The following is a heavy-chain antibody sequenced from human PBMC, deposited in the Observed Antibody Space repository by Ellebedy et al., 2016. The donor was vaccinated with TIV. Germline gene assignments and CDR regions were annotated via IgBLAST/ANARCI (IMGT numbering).Heavy chain of an antibody. Sequence: PGGSLRPSCTASGPIFATHAISWVRQAPGTGPEWVPAITRSGGATFYAESLKGRFTTPRDNSKNILHLQMNSLRAEDTAVYYCARAPYYILTHFDYWGQGTLVTVSS. J-gene: IGHJ4*02. CDR3: ARAPYYILTHFDY. CDR2: ITRSGGAT. CDR1: GPIFATHA. D-gene: IGHD3-9*01. V-gene: IGHV3-23*01.